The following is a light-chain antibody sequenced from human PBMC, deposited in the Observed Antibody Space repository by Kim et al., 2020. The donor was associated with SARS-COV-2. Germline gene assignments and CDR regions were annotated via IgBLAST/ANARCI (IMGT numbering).Light chain of an antibody. Sequence: QPVTIACTVTSTDVGGDNFVCWYQPYPGNAPKLMLYEVTKRPPGVPDRFSGSKSGNTASLTVSGLQAEDEADYYCSSYAGSNNFVVFGGGTQLTVL. CDR3: SSYAGSNNFVV. J-gene: IGLJ2*01. CDR2: EVT. V-gene: IGLV2-8*01. CDR1: STDVGGDNF.